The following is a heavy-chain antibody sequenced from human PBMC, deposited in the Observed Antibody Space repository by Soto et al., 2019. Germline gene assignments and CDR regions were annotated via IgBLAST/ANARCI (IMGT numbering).Heavy chain of an antibody. J-gene: IGHJ4*02. CDR3: ARGGGQAVRGFDY. V-gene: IGHV3-7*04. D-gene: IGHD3-10*01. Sequence: EVQLVESGGGLVQPGGSLRLSCAASGFRFSDNWMSWVRQAPGKGLEWVANINEDGSEMYYEDSVEGRFTISRDETGKSLYLQMSGLRAGDSALYYCARGGGQAVRGFDYWGQGTLVTVSS. CDR1: GFRFSDNW. CDR2: INEDGSEM.